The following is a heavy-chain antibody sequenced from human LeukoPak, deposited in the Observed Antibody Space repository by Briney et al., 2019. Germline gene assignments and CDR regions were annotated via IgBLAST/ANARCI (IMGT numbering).Heavy chain of an antibody. CDR3: TRDLKWELRDFDY. V-gene: IGHV3-49*03. J-gene: IGHJ4*02. CDR1: GFTFGVDA. Sequence: GGSLRLSCTASGFTFGVDAMSWCRQAPGEGLGRVGFIRSKAYGGTTEYAASVKGRFTISRDDSKSIAYLQMNSLKTEDTAVYYCTRDLKWELRDFDYWGQGTLVTVSS. D-gene: IGHD1-26*01. CDR2: IRSKAYGGTT.